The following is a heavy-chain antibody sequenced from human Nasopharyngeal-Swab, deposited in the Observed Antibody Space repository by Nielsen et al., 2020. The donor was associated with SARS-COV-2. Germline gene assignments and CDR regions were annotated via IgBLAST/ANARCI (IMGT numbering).Heavy chain of an antibody. CDR3: ARLDPFGSEDK. J-gene: IGHJ4*02. CDR1: GGSITSSRHR. V-gene: IGHV4-39*02. Sequence: SETLSLTCTVSGGSITSSRHRWGWVRQPQGKGLEWIGQILVNRYTEYHPSVRGRITVYADTSENSFSLRLSSVTAADTAVYYCARLDPFGSEDKWGQGTLVTVSS. D-gene: IGHD3-3*01. CDR2: ILVNRYT.